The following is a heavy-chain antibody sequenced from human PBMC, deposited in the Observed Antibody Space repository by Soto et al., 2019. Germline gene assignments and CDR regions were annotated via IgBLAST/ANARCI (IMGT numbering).Heavy chain of an antibody. Sequence: QVQLQESGPGLVKPSQTLSLTCTVSAGSIRSGDYYWTWIRQPPGKGLVWIGYIDHSGSAYYNPSLKSRATISIDTSNNQFSLKMTSVTAADTAVYYCAGELGTFYFDHWGQGTLVTVSS. CDR1: AGSIRSGDYY. V-gene: IGHV4-30-4*01. CDR3: AGELGTFYFDH. D-gene: IGHD7-27*01. CDR2: IDHSGSA. J-gene: IGHJ4*02.